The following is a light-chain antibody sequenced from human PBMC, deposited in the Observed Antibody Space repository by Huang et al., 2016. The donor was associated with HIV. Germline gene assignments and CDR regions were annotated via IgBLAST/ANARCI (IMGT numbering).Light chain of an antibody. J-gene: IGKJ5*01. Sequence: EIVLTQSPATLSLSPGERATLSCRASQSVSSYLAWFQQKPGQAPRLLSYDAANRATGTPARFSGSGSGTDFTLTISSLEAEDFAVYYCQQHRNWPITFGQGTRLEMK. CDR1: QSVSSY. V-gene: IGKV3-11*01. CDR2: DAA. CDR3: QQHRNWPIT.